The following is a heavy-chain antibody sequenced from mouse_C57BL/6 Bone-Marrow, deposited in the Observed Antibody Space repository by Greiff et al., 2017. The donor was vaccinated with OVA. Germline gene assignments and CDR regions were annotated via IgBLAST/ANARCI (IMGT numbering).Heavy chain of an antibody. CDR1: GYTFTSYW. V-gene: IGHV1-55*01. D-gene: IGHD1-1*01. CDR3: ARGIGSSYDY. Sequence: VQLQQPGAELVKPGASVKMSCKASGYTFTSYWMNWVKQRPGQGLEWIGDIYPGSGSTNYNEKFKSKATLTVDTSSSTAYMQLSSLTSADSAVYYCARGIGSSYDYWGQGTTLTVSS. CDR2: IYPGSGST. J-gene: IGHJ2*01.